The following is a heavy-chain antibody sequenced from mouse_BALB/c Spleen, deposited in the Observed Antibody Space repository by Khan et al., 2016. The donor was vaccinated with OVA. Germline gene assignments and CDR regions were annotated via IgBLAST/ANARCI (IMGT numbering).Heavy chain of an antibody. CDR3: ARLAYYYHSEGFAY. D-gene: IGHD1-1*02. CDR1: GFTFSTYG. Sequence: EVELVESGGDLVKTGGSLKLSCAASGFTFSTYGMSWVRQTPDKRLEWVATISSGGHYTYYIDSVKGRFTISRDNAENILYLQMTSLRSEDTAMYYCARLAYYYHSEGFAYWGQGTLVTVSA. CDR2: ISSGGHYT. J-gene: IGHJ3*01. V-gene: IGHV5-6*01.